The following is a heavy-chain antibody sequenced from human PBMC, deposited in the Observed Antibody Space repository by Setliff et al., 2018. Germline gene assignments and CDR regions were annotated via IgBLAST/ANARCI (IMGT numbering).Heavy chain of an antibody. V-gene: IGHV1-46*01. CDR2: IDPRGDYT. J-gene: IGHJ4*02. CDR1: GYTFTGYY. D-gene: IGHD1-26*01. Sequence: ASVKVSCKASGYTFTGYYMHWVRQAPGQGLEWMGIIDPRGDYTNYGQKFQGRVTKTRDTSKNQFPLKLTSVTAADTAVYYRAREETYSGSYLGGVRIDYWGQGTLVTVSS. CDR3: AREETYSGSYLGGVRIDY.